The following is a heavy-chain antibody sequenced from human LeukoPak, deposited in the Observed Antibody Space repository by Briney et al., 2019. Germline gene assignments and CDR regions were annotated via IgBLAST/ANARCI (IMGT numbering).Heavy chain of an antibody. J-gene: IGHJ4*02. CDR1: GGSISSSSYY. CDR2: IYYSGST. Sequence: SQTLSLTCTVSGGSISSSSYYWGWIRQPPGRGLEWIGSIYYSGSTYYNPSLKSRDTISVDTSKNQYSLKLTSVPAADTAVYYCAREWLRFRGSTSLVFWGEKSQVTVSS. V-gene: IGHV4-39*07. CDR3: AREWLRFRGSTSLVF. D-gene: IGHD5-12*01.